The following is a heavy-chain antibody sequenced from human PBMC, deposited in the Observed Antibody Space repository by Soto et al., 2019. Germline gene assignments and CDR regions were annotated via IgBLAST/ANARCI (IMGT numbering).Heavy chain of an antibody. CDR3: VKGEYYYDSSGYYPFDY. D-gene: IGHD3-22*01. J-gene: IGHJ4*02. Sequence: GGSLRLSCSASGFTFSIYAMHWVRQAPGKGLEYVSSISINGGSTHYADSVKGRFTISRDNSKNTQYLQMSSLRADDTALYYCVKGEYYYDSSGYYPFDYWGQGTLVTV. CDR2: ISINGGST. V-gene: IGHV3-64D*06. CDR1: GFTFSIYA.